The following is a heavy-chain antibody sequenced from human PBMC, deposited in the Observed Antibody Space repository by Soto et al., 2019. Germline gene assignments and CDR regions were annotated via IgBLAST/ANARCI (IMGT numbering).Heavy chain of an antibody. D-gene: IGHD3-16*01. CDR3: AREGGDFDY. V-gene: IGHV3-33*05. Sequence: QVQLVESGGGVVQPGRSLRLSCATSGFIFRSYGIHWLRQAPGKGLEWLAIISHDGNKKYYADSVKGRFTISRDNSKNTVYLQMDSLRVEDTAVYYCAREGGDFDYWGQGTLVTVSS. CDR2: ISHDGNKK. CDR1: GFIFRSYG. J-gene: IGHJ4*02.